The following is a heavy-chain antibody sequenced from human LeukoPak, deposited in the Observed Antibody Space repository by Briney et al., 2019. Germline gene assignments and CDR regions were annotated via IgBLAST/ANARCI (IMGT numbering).Heavy chain of an antibody. J-gene: IGHJ4*02. Sequence: LGESLKISCKGSGYSFTTYSIAWVRQMPGKGLEWMGIIYPGDSDTRYSPSFQGQVTISADKSISTAYLQWSSLRASDTAIYYCPRMPTVTTIDYWGQGTLVTVSS. CDR1: GYSFTTYS. V-gene: IGHV5-51*01. D-gene: IGHD4-17*01. CDR2: IYPGDSDT. CDR3: PRMPTVTTIDY.